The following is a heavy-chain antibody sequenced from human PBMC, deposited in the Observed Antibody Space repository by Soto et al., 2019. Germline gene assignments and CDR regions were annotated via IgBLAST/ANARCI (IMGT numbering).Heavy chain of an antibody. CDR1: GFSFSNYY. D-gene: IGHD3-22*01. J-gene: IGHJ4*01. CDR2: VNSDESST. Sequence: GSLRLSCAASGFSFSNYYMHWVRQAPGKGLVWVSRVNSDESSTTYADSVKGRFTISRDNAKKTLYLQMNSLRVEDTAVYYCAREGDGTTGYYQDYWGHGTLVTVS. V-gene: IGHV3-74*03. CDR3: AREGDGTTGYYQDY.